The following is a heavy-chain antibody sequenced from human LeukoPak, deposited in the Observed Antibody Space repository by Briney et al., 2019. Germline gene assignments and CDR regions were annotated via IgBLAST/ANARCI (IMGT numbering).Heavy chain of an antibody. J-gene: IGHJ4*02. V-gene: IGHV4-59*08. D-gene: IGHD6-13*01. Sequence: PSETLSLTCTVSGGSISSYYWSWIRQPPGKGLEWIGYIHYRGNTNYNPSLKSRVTISVDTSQNQFSLKLSSVTAADTAVYYCARQGGYIAPLALWGQGTLVTVSS. CDR3: ARQGGYIAPLAL. CDR2: IHYRGNT. CDR1: GGSISSYY.